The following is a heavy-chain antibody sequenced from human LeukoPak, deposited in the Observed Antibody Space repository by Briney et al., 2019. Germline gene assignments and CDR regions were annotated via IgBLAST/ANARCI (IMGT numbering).Heavy chain of an antibody. D-gene: IGHD6-13*01. CDR1: GFTFSSYA. CDR3: AKDRAIAAAGVAEYFQH. J-gene: IGHJ1*01. CDR2: ISGSGGST. V-gene: IGHV3-23*01. Sequence: GGSLRLSCAASGFTFSSYAMSWVRQAPGKGLEWVSAISGSGGSTYYADSVKGRFTISRDNSKNTLYLQMNSLRAEDTAVYYCAKDRAIAAAGVAEYFQHWGQGTLVTASS.